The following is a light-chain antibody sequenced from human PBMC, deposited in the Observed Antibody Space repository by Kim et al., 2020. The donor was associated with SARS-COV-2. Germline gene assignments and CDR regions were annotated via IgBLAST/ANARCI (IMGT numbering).Light chain of an antibody. Sequence: LSPAKMATLSCRARQISAHYLAWYRQKPGQAPRLLIYGASNRASGIPDRFTGSGSGTEFTLTISRLEPEDFAVYYCQQYDSSPKTFGQGTKVDIK. CDR3: QQYDSSPKT. J-gene: IGKJ1*01. CDR2: GAS. CDR1: QISAHY. V-gene: IGKV3-20*01.